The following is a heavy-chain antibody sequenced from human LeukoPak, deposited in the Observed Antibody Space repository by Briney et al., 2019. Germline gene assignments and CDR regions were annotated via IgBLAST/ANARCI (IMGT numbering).Heavy chain of an antibody. CDR3: ARGGGRYDGFDY. D-gene: IGHD3-16*01. CDR1: GGSISSGGYS. CDR2: IYHSGST. J-gene: IGHJ4*02. Sequence: SQTLSLTCAVSGGSISSGGYSWSWIRQPPGKGLEWIGYIYHSGSTYYNPSLKSRVTISVDRSKNQFSLKLSSVTAADTAVYCCARGGGRYDGFDYWGQGTLVTVSS. V-gene: IGHV4-30-2*01.